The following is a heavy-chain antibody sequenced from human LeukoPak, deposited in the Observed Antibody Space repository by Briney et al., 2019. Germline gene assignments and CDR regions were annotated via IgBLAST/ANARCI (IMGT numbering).Heavy chain of an antibody. V-gene: IGHV3-9*01. CDR3: AKDSCSSTSCYPFDYMDV. Sequence: GGSLRLSCAASGFTFDDYAKHWVRQAPGKGLEWVSGISWNSGSIGYADSVKGRFTISRDNAKNSLYLQMNSLRAEDTALYYCAKDSCSSTSCYPFDYMDVWGKGTTVTVSS. CDR2: ISWNSGSI. J-gene: IGHJ6*03. D-gene: IGHD2-2*01. CDR1: GFTFDDYA.